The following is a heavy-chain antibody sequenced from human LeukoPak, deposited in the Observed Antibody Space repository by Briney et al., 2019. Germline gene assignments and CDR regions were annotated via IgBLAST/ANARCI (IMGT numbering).Heavy chain of an antibody. Sequence: ASVKVSCEASGYTFTSYGISWVRQAPGQGLEWMGWISAYNGNTNYAQKLQGRVTKTTDTSTSTAYMELRSLRSDDTAVYYCARGLMTTVTTVTPGPPDDYWGQGTLVTVSS. CDR3: ARGLMTTVTTVTPGPPDDY. D-gene: IGHD4-11*01. CDR2: ISAYNGNT. J-gene: IGHJ4*02. CDR1: GYTFTSYG. V-gene: IGHV1-18*01.